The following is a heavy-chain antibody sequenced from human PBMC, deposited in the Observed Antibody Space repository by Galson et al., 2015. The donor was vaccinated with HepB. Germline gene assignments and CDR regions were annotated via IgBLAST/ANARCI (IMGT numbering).Heavy chain of an antibody. V-gene: IGHV1-24*01. CDR2: FDPEDGET. D-gene: IGHD2-2*01. CDR1: GYTLTELS. J-gene: IGHJ6*03. CDR3: ATRLPNQLRPPAYYYYYMDV. Sequence: SVKVSCKVSGYTLTELSMHWVRQAPGKGLEWMGGFDPEDGETIYAQKFQGRVTMTEDTSTDTAYMELSSLRSEDTAVYYCATRLPNQLRPPAYYYYYMDVWGKGTTVTVSS.